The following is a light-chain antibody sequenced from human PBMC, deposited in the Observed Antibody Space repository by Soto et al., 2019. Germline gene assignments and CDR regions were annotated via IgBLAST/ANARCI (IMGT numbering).Light chain of an antibody. CDR2: GNS. J-gene: IGLJ2*01. CDR1: SSNIGAGYD. CDR3: QSYDSSLSSPV. V-gene: IGLV1-40*01. Sequence: QSVLTQPPSVSGAPGQRVTMYCTGSSSNIGAGYDVHWYQQLPGTAPKLLIYGNSNRPSGVPDRISGSKSGTSASLAITGLQAEDEADYYCQSYDSSLSSPVFGGGTKLTVL.